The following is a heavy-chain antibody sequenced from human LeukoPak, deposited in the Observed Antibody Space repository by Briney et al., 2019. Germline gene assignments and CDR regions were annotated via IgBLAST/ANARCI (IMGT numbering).Heavy chain of an antibody. CDR2: IYYSGST. CDR3: ASGKYYYDSSGYYYFDY. D-gene: IGHD3-22*01. J-gene: IGHJ4*02. V-gene: IGHV4-59*01. CDR1: GGSISSYY. Sequence: SETLSLTCTVSGGSISSYYWSWIRQPPGKGLEWIGYIYYSGSTNYNPSLKSRVTISVDTSKNQFSLKLSSVTAADTAVYYCASGKYYYDSSGYYYFDYWGQGTPVTVSS.